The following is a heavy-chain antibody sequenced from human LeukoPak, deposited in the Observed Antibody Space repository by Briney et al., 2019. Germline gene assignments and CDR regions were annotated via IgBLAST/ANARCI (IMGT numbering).Heavy chain of an antibody. Sequence: SQTLSLTCAVSGGSISSGGYSWSWIRQPPGKGLEWIGYIYHSGSTYYNPSLKSRVTISVDRSKNQFSLKLSSVTAADMAVYYCARGVRDGYNHYFDYWGQGTLVTVSS. CDR2: IYHSGST. CDR3: ARGVRDGYNHYFDY. J-gene: IGHJ4*02. V-gene: IGHV4-30-2*01. CDR1: GGSISSGGYS. D-gene: IGHD5-24*01.